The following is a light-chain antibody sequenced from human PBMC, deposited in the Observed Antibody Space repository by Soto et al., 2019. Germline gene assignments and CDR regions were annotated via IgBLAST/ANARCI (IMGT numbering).Light chain of an antibody. CDR2: DAS. V-gene: IGKV1-5*01. J-gene: IGKJ2*01. CDR1: QSITGW. CDR3: QQYKSMYT. Sequence: DIQMTQSPSTLSASVGDRVTITCRASQSITGWLAWYQQKPGKAPRLLIYDASSLEGGVPSRFSDSGSGTDYTLTISNLQPDDSATYYCQQYKSMYTFGQGTKLEIK.